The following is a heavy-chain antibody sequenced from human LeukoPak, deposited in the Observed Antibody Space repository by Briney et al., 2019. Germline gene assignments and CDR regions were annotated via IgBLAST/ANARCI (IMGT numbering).Heavy chain of an antibody. D-gene: IGHD2-8*01. CDR3: AKDRSCTNDICHGDFDY. J-gene: IGHJ4*02. V-gene: IGHV3-23*01. CDR1: GFTFSSYA. Sequence: GGSLRLSCAASGFTFSSYAVSWVRQAPGKGLERVSSISGSGGSTYSADSVKGRFTISRDNSKNTLYLQMNSLRAEDTALHYCAKDRSCTNDICHGDFDYWGQGTLVTVSS. CDR2: ISGSGGST.